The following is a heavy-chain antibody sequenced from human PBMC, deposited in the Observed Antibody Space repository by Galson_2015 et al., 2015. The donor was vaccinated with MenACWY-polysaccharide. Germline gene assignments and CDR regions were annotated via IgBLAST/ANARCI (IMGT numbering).Heavy chain of an antibody. CDR2: ISGSGGST. D-gene: IGHD3-22*01. CDR3: AKWLRDSSGYYEFSYYYYGMDV. Sequence: SLRLSCAASGFTFSSYAMSWVRQAPGKGLEWVPAISGSGGSTYYADSVKGRFTISRDNSKNTLYLQMNSLRAEDTAVYYCAKWLRDSSGYYEFSYYYYGMDVWGQGTTVTVSS. V-gene: IGHV3-23*01. CDR1: GFTFSSYA. J-gene: IGHJ6*02.